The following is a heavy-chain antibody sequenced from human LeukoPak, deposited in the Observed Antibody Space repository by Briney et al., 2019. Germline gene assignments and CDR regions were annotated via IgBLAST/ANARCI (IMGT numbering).Heavy chain of an antibody. Sequence: SVTVSCKASGGTFSSYASSWVRQAPGQGLEWMGRIIPILGIANYAQKFQGRVTITADKSTSTAYMELSSLRSEDTAVYYCARGSTMVRGVGPFDPWGQGTLVTVSS. D-gene: IGHD3-10*01. CDR3: ARGSTMVRGVGPFDP. V-gene: IGHV1-69*04. J-gene: IGHJ5*02. CDR2: IIPILGIA. CDR1: GGTFSSYA.